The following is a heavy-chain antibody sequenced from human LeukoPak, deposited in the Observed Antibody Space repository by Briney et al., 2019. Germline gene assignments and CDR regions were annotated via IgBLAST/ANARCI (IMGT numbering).Heavy chain of an antibody. D-gene: IGHD5-18*01. CDR2: INSDGSST. CDR1: GFTFSGYW. CDR3: VRGGGYSYGPGDH. J-gene: IGHJ4*02. Sequence: SGGSLRLSCAASGFTFSGYWMHWVRQAPGKGLVWVSRINSDGSSTAYADSVEGRFTISRDNAKNTLYLQMNSLRAEDTAVYYCVRGGGYSYGPGDHWGQGTLVTVSS. V-gene: IGHV3-74*01.